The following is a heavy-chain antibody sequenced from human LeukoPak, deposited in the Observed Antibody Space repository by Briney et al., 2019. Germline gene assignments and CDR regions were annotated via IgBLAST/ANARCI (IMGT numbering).Heavy chain of an antibody. J-gene: IGHJ5*02. CDR1: GGSISSSNW. D-gene: IGHD2-8*01. Sequence: SGTLSLTCAVSGGSISSSNWWSWVRQPPGKGLEWIGEIYHSGSTNYNPSLKSRVTISVDKFKNQFSLKWYSVTAADTGLYYCAKNGQRGFSFDPWGQGTLVIVAS. CDR3: AKNGQRGFSFDP. V-gene: IGHV4-4*02. CDR2: IYHSGST.